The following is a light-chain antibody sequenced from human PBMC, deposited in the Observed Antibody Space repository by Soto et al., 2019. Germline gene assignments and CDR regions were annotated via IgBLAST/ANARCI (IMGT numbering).Light chain of an antibody. CDR2: DGS. CDR1: NIGSKS. CDR3: QVWDSSSGGV. J-gene: IGLJ1*01. V-gene: IGLV3-21*02. Sequence: SYELTQPPSVSVAPGQTARITCGGKNIGSKSVHWYQQKPGQAPVLVVYDGSDRPSGIPERFSGSNSGNTATLTISRVEAGDEADYYCQVWDSSSGGVFGTGTKLTVL.